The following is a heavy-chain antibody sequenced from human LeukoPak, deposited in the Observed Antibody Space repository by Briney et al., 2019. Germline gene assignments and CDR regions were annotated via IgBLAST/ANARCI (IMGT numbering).Heavy chain of an antibody. CDR3: ARESYGDYGGWFDP. V-gene: IGHV4-31*03. J-gene: IGHJ5*02. CDR2: IYYSGST. Sequence: PSQTLSLTCTVSGGSISSGGCYWSWIRQHPGKGLERIGYIYYSGSTYYNPSLKSRVTIPVDTSKNQFSLKLSSVTAADTAVYYCARESYGDYGGWFDPWGQGTLVTVSS. D-gene: IGHD4-17*01. CDR1: GGSISSGGCY.